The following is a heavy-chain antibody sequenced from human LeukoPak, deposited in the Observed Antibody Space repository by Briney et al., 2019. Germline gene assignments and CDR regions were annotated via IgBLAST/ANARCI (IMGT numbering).Heavy chain of an antibody. Sequence: PSETLSPTCTVSGASISSSSYYSGWIRQPPGKGLEWIGSIYYSGITYYNPSLKSRVTISVDTSKNQFSLKLSSVTAADTAVYYCARVRDEDAFDIWGQGTMVTVSS. CDR1: GASISSSSYY. D-gene: IGHD4/OR15-4a*01. CDR3: ARVRDEDAFDI. CDR2: IYYSGIT. J-gene: IGHJ3*02. V-gene: IGHV4-39*01.